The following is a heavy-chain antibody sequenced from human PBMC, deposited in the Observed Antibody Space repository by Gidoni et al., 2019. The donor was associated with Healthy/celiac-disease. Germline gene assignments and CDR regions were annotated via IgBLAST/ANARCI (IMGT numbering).Heavy chain of an antibody. J-gene: IGHJ5*02. V-gene: IGHV6-1*01. Sequence: QVQLQQSGPGLVKPSQTLSLTCAISGDSVSSNSAAWNWIRQSPSRGLEWLGRTSYRSKWYNDYAVSVKRRITINPDTSKNQFSLQLNSVTPEDTAVYYCARAPRYYDSSGYYGPWFDPWGQGTLVTVSS. CDR1: GDSVSSNSAA. CDR2: TSYRSKWYN. CDR3: ARAPRYYDSSGYYGPWFDP. D-gene: IGHD3-22*01.